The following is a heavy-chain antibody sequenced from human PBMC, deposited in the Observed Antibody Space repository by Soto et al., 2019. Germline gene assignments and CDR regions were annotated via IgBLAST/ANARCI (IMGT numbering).Heavy chain of an antibody. J-gene: IGHJ4*02. Sequence: GGALRLSCAASGFTFSSYWMHWVRQAPEKGLMWVSHINSDGSSTTYADSVKGRFTISRDNAKNTLFLQMNSLRADDTAVYYCARVDYYDSSGYYPGYWGQGTLVTVS. CDR1: GFTFSSYW. D-gene: IGHD3-22*01. CDR3: ARVDYYDSSGYYPGY. CDR2: INSDGSST. V-gene: IGHV3-74*01.